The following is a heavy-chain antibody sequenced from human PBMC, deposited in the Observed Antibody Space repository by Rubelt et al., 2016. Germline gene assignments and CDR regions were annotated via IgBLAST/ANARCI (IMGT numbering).Heavy chain of an antibody. CDR1: GFTVSSNY. CDR3: SRDRYCSGGSCYSHGY. D-gene: IGHD2-15*01. Sequence: GRGLVQPGGSLRLSCAASGFTVSSNYMSWLRQAPGNGLECASVIYLGGSTYYADSVKGRFTISRDNSKNTLYLHMNSLRAEATAVYYCSRDRYCSGGSCYSHGYWGQGTLVTVSS. CDR2: IYLGGST. J-gene: IGHJ4*02. V-gene: IGHV3-53*01.